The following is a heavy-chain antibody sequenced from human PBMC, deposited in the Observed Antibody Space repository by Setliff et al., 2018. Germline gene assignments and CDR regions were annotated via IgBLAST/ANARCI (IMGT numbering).Heavy chain of an antibody. CDR3: AREALSYNSYLSTDY. D-gene: IGHD3-10*01. CDR1: GFTFNSYS. V-gene: IGHV3-21*01. Sequence: GGSLRLSCAASGFTFNSYSMNWVRQAPGKGLEWVSFISSNSHYKYYADSLEGRFTISRDNTKNSLHLQINSLRAEDTAVYYCAREALSYNSYLSTDYWGQGTLVTVSS. J-gene: IGHJ4*02. CDR2: ISSNSHYK.